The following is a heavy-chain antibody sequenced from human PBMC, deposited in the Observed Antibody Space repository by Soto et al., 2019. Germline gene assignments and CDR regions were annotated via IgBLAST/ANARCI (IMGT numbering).Heavy chain of an antibody. Sequence: QVQLQESGPGLVKPSGTLSLTCAVSGGSISSSNWWSWVRQPPGKGLEWIGEIYHSGSSNYNPSLKSRVTISVDKSKNQFSLNLSSVTAADTAVYYCARYRGVVAGMGSEGWFDPWGPGNPGHRLL. CDR1: GGSISSSNW. D-gene: IGHD6-19*01. CDR3: ARYRGVVAGMGSEGWFDP. J-gene: IGHJ5*02. V-gene: IGHV4-4*02. CDR2: IYHSGSS.